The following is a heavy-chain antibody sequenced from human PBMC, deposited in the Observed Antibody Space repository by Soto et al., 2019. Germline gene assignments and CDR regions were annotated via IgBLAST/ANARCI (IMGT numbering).Heavy chain of an antibody. D-gene: IGHD6-6*01. V-gene: IGHV3-21*01. CDR1: GFTFISHS. CDR2: ISSSSSYI. Sequence: GGSLSLSCAASGFTFISHSMNWVRQAPGKGLGWVSSISSSSSYIYYADSVKGRFTISRDNAKNSLYLQMNSLRAEDTAVYYCAREHSSSSTYYYGMDVWGQGTTVTVSS. CDR3: AREHSSSSTYYYGMDV. J-gene: IGHJ6*02.